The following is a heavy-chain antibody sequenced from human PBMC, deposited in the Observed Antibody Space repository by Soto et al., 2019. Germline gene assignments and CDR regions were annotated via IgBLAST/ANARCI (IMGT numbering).Heavy chain of an antibody. CDR3: ARDEAFSAPYYLDY. CDR2: ISNDGDYK. D-gene: IGHD1-26*01. V-gene: IGHV3-30*03. CDR1: EFTFSSPL. Sequence: VQLVESGGGVVQPGRSLRLSCVASEFTFSSPLMHWVRQAPGKGLEWVAFISNDGDYKNYADSVKGRFTISRDNSKDTVYLEIHSLRTEDTALYHCARDEAFSAPYYLDYWGQGTLVIVS. J-gene: IGHJ4*02.